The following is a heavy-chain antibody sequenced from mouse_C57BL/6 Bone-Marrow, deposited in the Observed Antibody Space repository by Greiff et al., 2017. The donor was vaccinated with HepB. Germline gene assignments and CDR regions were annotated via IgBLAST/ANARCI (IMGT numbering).Heavy chain of an antibody. D-gene: IGHD2-1*01. CDR2: INPNNGGT. CDR1: GYTFTDYY. CDR3: ARFPYGNPFAY. J-gene: IGHJ3*01. V-gene: IGHV1-26*01. Sequence: EVQLQQSGPELVKPGASVKISCKASGYTFTDYYMNWVKQSHGKSLEWIGDINPNNGGTSYNQKFKGKATLTVDKSSSTAYMELRSLTSEDSAVYYCARFPYGNPFAYWGQGTLVTVSA.